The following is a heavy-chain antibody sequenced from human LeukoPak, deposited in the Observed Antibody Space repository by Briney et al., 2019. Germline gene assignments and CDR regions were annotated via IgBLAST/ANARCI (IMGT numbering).Heavy chain of an antibody. CDR1: GFTFDDHG. V-gene: IGHV3-20*01. CDR2: INWNGGST. CDR3: ARDRSYGSFDF. Sequence: GGSLRLSCAASGFTFDDHGMNWVRQAPGKGLEWVSGINWNGGSTFYADSVKGRFTISRDNAKNALYLQMNSLTVEDTALYHCARDRSYGSFDFWGQGTLVAVSS. J-gene: IGHJ4*02. D-gene: IGHD5-18*01.